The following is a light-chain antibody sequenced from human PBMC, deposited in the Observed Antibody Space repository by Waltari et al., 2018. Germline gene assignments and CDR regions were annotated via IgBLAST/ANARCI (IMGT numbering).Light chain of an antibody. CDR1: QSVGRF. CDR3: QQRSSLPYS. CDR2: DAS. J-gene: IGKJ2*03. V-gene: IGKV3-11*01. Sequence: IVFTQSPATLSSSPGEVATLSSRARQSVGRFLAWYQQTPGQAPRLLIYDASNRATGIPARFSASGSGTDFTLTLSSLEPEDFAVYYCQQRSSLPYSFGQGTKLEI.